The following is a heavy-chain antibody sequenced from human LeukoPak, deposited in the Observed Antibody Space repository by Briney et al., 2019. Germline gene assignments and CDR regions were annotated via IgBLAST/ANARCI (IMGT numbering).Heavy chain of an antibody. CDR2: IYYSGST. CDR3: ARDGRYCSSTSCPYYYYGMDV. CDR1: GGPVSSGSYY. D-gene: IGHD2-2*01. Sequence: PSETLSLTCTVSGGPVSSGSYYWSWIRQPPGKGLEWIGYIYYSGSTNYNPSLKSRVTISVDTSKNQFSLKLSSVTAADTAVYYCARDGRYCSSTSCPYYYYGMDVWGQGTTVTVSS. V-gene: IGHV4-61*01. J-gene: IGHJ6*02.